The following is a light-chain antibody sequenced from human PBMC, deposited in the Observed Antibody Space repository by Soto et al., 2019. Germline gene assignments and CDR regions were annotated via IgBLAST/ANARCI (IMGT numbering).Light chain of an antibody. CDR3: GAWDDRLTAYV. Sequence: HSVLTQPPSLSAAPGQEVTISCSGSGSNVGYNSVSWYQQLPGTAPKLLIYDNYKRPSGIPARFSGSKSGTSASLGITGLQTGDEADYYCGAWDDRLTAYVFGSGTKVTVL. J-gene: IGLJ1*01. CDR1: GSNVGYNS. CDR2: DNY. V-gene: IGLV1-51*01.